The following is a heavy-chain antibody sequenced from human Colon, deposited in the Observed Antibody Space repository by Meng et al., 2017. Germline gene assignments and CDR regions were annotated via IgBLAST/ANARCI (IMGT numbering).Heavy chain of an antibody. CDR3: ARNLFGDY. Sequence: QVQLVESGGGLVKSGGSLRLSCAASGFSFSDYYITWFRQAPGKGLEWVSYISSRGGTIHYADSVRGRFTISRDNADNSVFLQMNSLRAEDTAVYYCARNLFGDYWGQGILVTVSS. CDR2: ISSRGGTI. D-gene: IGHD3-16*01. V-gene: IGHV3-11*01. CDR1: GFSFSDYY. J-gene: IGHJ4*02.